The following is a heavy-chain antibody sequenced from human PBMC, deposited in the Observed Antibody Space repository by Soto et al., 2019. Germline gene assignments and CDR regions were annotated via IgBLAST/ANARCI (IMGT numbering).Heavy chain of an antibody. CDR1: GFTFSSYA. CDR2: ISYDGSNK. V-gene: IGHV3-30-3*01. Sequence: GGSLRLSCAASGFTFSSYAMHWVRQAPGKGLEWVAVISYDGSNKYYADSVKGRFTISRDNSKNTLYLQMNSLRAEDTAVYYCARAKAVAVHFDYWGQGTLVTVSS. J-gene: IGHJ4*02. CDR3: ARAKAVAVHFDY. D-gene: IGHD6-19*01.